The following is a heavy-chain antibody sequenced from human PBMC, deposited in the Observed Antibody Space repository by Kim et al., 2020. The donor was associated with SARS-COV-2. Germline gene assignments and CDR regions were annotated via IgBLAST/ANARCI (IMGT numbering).Heavy chain of an antibody. CDR1: GYTFTSYD. D-gene: IGHD2-2*01. CDR3: ARHRYCSSTSCYELDY. V-gene: IGHV1-8*01. J-gene: IGHJ4*02. CDR2: MNPNSGNT. Sequence: ASVKVSCKASGYTFTSYDINWVRQATGQGLEWMGWMNPNSGNTGYAQKFQGRVTMTRTTSISTAYMELSSLRSEDTAVYYCARHRYCSSTSCYELDYWGQGTLVTVSS.